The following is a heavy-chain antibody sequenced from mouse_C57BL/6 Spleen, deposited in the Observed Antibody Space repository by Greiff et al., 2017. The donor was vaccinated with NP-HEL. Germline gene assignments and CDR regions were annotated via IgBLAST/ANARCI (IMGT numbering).Heavy chain of an antibody. CDR3: ARYHYYGSSHYYAMDY. CDR2: IRNKANGYTT. J-gene: IGHJ4*01. V-gene: IGHV7-3*01. CDR1: GFTFTDYY. D-gene: IGHD1-1*01. Sequence: DVKLVESGGGLVQPGGSLSLSCAASGFTFTDYYMSWVRQPPGKALEWLGFIRNKANGYTTEYSASVKGRFTISRDNSQSILYLQMNALRAEDSATYYCARYHYYGSSHYYAMDYWGQGTSVTVSS.